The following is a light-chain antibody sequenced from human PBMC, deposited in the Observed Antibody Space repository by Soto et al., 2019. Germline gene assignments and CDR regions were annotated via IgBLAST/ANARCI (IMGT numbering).Light chain of an antibody. CDR3: LQHDTYPVS. CDR1: QGISNY. V-gene: IGKV1-17*03. J-gene: IGKJ4*01. Sequence: DIQMTQSPSVVSAFVGDRVTMTCRASQGISNYEAWFQQKPGKVPKSLIYAASKLQSGVPSRFSGSGSGTEFTLTITSLQPEDFATYYCLQHDTYPVSFGGGTKVEIK. CDR2: AAS.